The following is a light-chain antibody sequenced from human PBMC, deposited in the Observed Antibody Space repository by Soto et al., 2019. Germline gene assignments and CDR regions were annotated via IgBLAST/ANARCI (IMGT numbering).Light chain of an antibody. V-gene: IGKV1-5*01. J-gene: IGKJ1*01. CDR2: DVS. Sequence: DIKMTKSPSTLSASVGDRVTITCRASQSIGDSLAWYQQKPGKAPYLLISDVSSLERGVPSRFSGSGSGTEFTLTISSMQPDDFATYYCLQHNSYPRTFGQGTKVGI. CDR3: LQHNSYPRT. CDR1: QSIGDS.